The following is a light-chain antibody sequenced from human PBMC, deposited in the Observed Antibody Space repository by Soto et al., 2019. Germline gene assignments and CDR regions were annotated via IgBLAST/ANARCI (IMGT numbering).Light chain of an antibody. CDR3: QQCDSITYT. V-gene: IGKV1-33*01. Sequence: DILMTQSPSSLSASVGGRVTITCQASHDIGKFLNWYQWKPGKAPKLLIYEASSLETGVPSRFSGSGSGTDFSFTISSLQPEDIATYYCQQCDSITYTFGQGTTLEIE. J-gene: IGKJ2*01. CDR1: HDIGKF. CDR2: EAS.